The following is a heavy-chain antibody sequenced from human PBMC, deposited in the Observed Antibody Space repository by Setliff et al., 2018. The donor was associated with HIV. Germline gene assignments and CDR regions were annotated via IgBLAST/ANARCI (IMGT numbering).Heavy chain of an antibody. V-gene: IGHV1-2*06. J-gene: IGHJ3*01. CDR1: GYTFTDYY. CDR2: INPNSGGT. Sequence: VKVSYKASGYTFTDYYIHWVRQAPGQGLEWMGRINPNSGGTNYAQKFQGRVTMTRDRSISTAHMELSRLRSDDTAVYYCATKVYCTNGVCLDAFDVWGQGTMVTV. CDR3: ATKVYCTNGVCLDAFDV. D-gene: IGHD2-8*01.